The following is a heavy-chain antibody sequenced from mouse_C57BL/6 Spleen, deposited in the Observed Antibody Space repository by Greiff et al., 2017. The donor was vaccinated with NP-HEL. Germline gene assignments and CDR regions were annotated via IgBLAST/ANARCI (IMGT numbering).Heavy chain of an antibody. Sequence: EVKVVESGGGLVKPGGSLKLSCAASGFTFSDYGMHWVRQAPEKGLEWVAYISSGSSTIYYADTVKGRFTISRDNAKNTLFLQMTSLRSEDTAMYYCARDGNYEGAMDYWGQGTSVTVSS. CDR1: GFTFSDYG. D-gene: IGHD2-1*01. CDR2: ISSGSSTI. J-gene: IGHJ4*01. CDR3: ARDGNYEGAMDY. V-gene: IGHV5-17*01.